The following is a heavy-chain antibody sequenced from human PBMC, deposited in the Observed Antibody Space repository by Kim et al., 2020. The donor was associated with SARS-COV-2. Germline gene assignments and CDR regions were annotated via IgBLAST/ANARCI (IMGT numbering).Heavy chain of an antibody. CDR3: AKKGDSTGYYFDY. D-gene: IGHD3-22*01. Sequence: GGSLRLSCAASGFTFTTNVMNWIRQAPGKGLEWVSSISGGGGTYYADSVKGRFTISRDNSKNTLYLQMDSLRAEDTAVYYCAKKGDSTGYYFDYWGQGTLVTVSS. V-gene: IGHV3-23*01. J-gene: IGHJ4*02. CDR1: GFTFTTNV. CDR2: ISGGGGT.